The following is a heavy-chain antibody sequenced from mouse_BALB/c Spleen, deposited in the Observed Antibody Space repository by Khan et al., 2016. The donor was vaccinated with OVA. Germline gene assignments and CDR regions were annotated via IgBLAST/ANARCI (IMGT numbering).Heavy chain of an antibody. Sequence: VQLQESGPGLVAPSQSLSITCTISGFSLTNYGVHWVRQPPGKGLEWLVVIWSDGTTTYDSAPKSRLTISKDNSKSQVFLKMDSLQTDDTAMYYCARQPYYHYYVMDYWGQGTSVTVSS. J-gene: IGHJ4*01. CDR1: GFSLTNYG. V-gene: IGHV2-6-1*01. CDR3: ARQPYYHYYVMDY. D-gene: IGHD2-10*01. CDR2: IWSDGTT.